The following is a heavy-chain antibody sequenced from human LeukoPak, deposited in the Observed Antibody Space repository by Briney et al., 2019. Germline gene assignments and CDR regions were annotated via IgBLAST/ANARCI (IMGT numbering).Heavy chain of an antibody. J-gene: IGHJ4*02. V-gene: IGHV1-46*01. CDR1: GYTFTSYY. Sequence: ASVKVSCKASGYTFTSYYLHWVRQAPGQGLEWMGIINPSGGSTDYAQNFQGRVTMTRDMSTSTVYMELSSLRSDDTAVYYCARSRIVGATIPGDYWGQGTLVTVSS. CDR3: ARSRIVGATIPGDY. D-gene: IGHD1-26*01. CDR2: INPSGGST.